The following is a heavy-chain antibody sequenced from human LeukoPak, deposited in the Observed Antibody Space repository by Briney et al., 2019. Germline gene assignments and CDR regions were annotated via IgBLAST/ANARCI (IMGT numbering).Heavy chain of an antibody. CDR2: IKSKIDGGTT. CDR1: GFTFSNAW. J-gene: IGHJ4*02. Sequence: GGSLRLSCAASGFTFSNAWMSWVRQAPGKGLEWVGRIKSKIDGGTTDYAAPVKGRFTISRDDSKNTLYLRMNSLKTEDTAVYYCTTDSLSTMVRAGGVFDYWGQGTLVTASS. D-gene: IGHD3-10*01. V-gene: IGHV3-15*01. CDR3: TTDSLSTMVRAGGVFDY.